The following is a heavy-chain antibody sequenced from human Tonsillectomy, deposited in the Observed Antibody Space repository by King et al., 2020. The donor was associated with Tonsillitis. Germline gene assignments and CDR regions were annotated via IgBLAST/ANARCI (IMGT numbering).Heavy chain of an antibody. Sequence: QLQESGPGLVKPSETLSLTCTVSGGSINSDAFYWGWIRQPPGKGLEWIGSIYYSGSTYYNPSLKSRVIISIDTSKTQFSLKLNFVTAADTAVYYCARLPIYFYYYMDVWGRGTTVTVSS. V-gene: IGHV4-39*01. CDR2: IYYSGST. J-gene: IGHJ6*03. CDR3: ARLPIYFYYYMDV. CDR1: GGSINSDAFY.